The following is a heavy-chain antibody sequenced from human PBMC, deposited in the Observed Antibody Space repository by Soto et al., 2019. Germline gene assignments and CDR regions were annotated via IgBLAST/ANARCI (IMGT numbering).Heavy chain of an antibody. J-gene: IGHJ4*02. Sequence: QVQLVQSGAAGKKPGASVKVTCKASGYSFTSYGISWVRQAPGQVLEWMGWISAYNGNTTYAQKFQGRVTLTTDTYTSTVYMELRSLRSDDTAVYYCARDRALELGDYWGQGTLVTVSS. D-gene: IGHD1-7*01. V-gene: IGHV1-18*01. CDR1: GYSFTSYG. CDR3: ARDRALELGDY. CDR2: ISAYNGNT.